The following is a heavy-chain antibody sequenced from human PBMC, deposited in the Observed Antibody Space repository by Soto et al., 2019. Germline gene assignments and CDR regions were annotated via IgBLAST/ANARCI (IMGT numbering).Heavy chain of an antibody. CDR3: ARGLRLRLGALSLYRGLNAFDI. V-gene: IGHV3-13*01. Sequence: EVQLVESGGGLVQPGGSLRLSCAASGFTFSSYDMYWVRQATGKGLEWVSTIGTSGDTDYSGSVKGRFTISRENAQNSLYLQVNSLRAGDTGVYFCARGLRLRLGALSLYRGLNAFDIWGQGTMVTVSS. CDR2: IGTSGDT. D-gene: IGHD3-16*02. CDR1: GFTFSSYD. J-gene: IGHJ3*02.